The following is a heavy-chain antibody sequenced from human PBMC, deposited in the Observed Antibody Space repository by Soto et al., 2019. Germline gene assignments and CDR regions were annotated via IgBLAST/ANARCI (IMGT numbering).Heavy chain of an antibody. CDR2: MNPNSGNT. Sequence: RASVKVSCKASGYTFASYDINWVRQATGQGLEWMGWMNPNSGNTGYAQKFQGRVTMTRNTSISTAYMELSSLRSEDTAVYYCAREGYYDSSGYKYPDYWGQGTRVTVSS. J-gene: IGHJ4*02. CDR1: GYTFASYD. CDR3: AREGYYDSSGYKYPDY. V-gene: IGHV1-8*01. D-gene: IGHD3-22*01.